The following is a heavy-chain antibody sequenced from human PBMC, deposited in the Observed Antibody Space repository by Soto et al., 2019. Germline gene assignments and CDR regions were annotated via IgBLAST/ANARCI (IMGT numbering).Heavy chain of an antibody. J-gene: IGHJ4*02. CDR1: GFTFSSSA. V-gene: IGHV3-23*01. CDR3: AKDQRSEYSSEPESRDY. Sequence: GGSLRLSCAASGFTFSSSAMSWVRQAPGKGLEWFSAISVSGGSTYYAHSVKGRFPISRDNSKNPLSLQMTSLRAEDTAVYYFAKDQRSEYSSEPESRDYWGQGTLVTVSS. CDR2: ISVSGGST. D-gene: IGHD6-19*01.